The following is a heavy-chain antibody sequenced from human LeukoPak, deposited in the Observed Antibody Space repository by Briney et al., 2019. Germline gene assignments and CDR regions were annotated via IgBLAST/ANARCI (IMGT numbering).Heavy chain of an antibody. CDR2: ISYDGSNK. CDR1: GFTFSSYA. Sequence: PGGSLRLSCAASGFTFSSYAMHWVRQAPGKGLEWVAVISYDGSNKYYADSVKGRFTISRDNAKNSLYLQMNSLRAEDTALYYCAKSQEPGGYYDSSGYSSWGQGTLVTVSS. V-gene: IGHV3-30-3*02. CDR3: AKSQEPGGYYDSSGYSS. J-gene: IGHJ4*02. D-gene: IGHD3-22*01.